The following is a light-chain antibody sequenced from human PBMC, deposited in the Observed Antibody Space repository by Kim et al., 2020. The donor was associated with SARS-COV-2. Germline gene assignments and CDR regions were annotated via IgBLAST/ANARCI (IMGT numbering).Light chain of an antibody. CDR2: QDS. CDR1: KVGDKY. Sequence: SYELTQPPSVSVSPGQTASITCSGDKVGDKYACWYQQKPGQSPVLVIYQDSKRPSGIPERFSGSNSWNTATLTISGTQAMDEADYYCQAWDSSKVFGGGT. J-gene: IGLJ3*02. V-gene: IGLV3-1*01. CDR3: QAWDSSKV.